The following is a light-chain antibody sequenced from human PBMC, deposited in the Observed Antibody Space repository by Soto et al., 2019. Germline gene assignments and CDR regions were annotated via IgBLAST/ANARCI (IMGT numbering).Light chain of an antibody. J-gene: IGLJ2*01. CDR1: SSNIGAGYD. V-gene: IGLV1-40*01. CDR3: QSYDSSLRGVV. CDR2: ANT. Sequence: QSVLTQPPSVSGAPGQRVTISCTGSSSNIGAGYDVHWYQQLPAAAPKLLIYANTNRPSGVPDRFSGSKSGTSASLAITGLQAEDEAAYYCQSYDSSLRGVVFGGGTQLTVL.